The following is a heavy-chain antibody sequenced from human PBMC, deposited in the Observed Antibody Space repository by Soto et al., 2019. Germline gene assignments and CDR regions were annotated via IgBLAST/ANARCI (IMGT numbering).Heavy chain of an antibody. CDR2: VHSSGIT. CDR1: GGSVSNDNFY. J-gene: IGHJ5*02. D-gene: IGHD3-16*01. V-gene: IGHV4-61*01. Sequence: LSLTCTVSGGSVSNDNFYWSWIRQPPGKGLEWIGYVHSSGITNYNPSLKRRVTISVDTSRNQFSLRLSSVTAADTAVYYCARGLTMGQLPSHFDHWGQGTLVTVSS. CDR3: ARGLTMGQLPSHFDH.